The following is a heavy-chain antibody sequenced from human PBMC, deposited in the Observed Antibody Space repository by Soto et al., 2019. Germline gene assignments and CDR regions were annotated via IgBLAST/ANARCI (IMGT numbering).Heavy chain of an antibody. CDR2: IKSKTDGGTT. Sequence: GGSLRLSCAASGFTFSNAWMNWVRQAPGKGLEWVGRIKSKTDGGTTDYAAPVKGRFTISRDDSKNTLYLKMNSLKTEDTAVYYCTTEEKTPYYYGSGSYSINPYFDYWGQGTLVTVSS. CDR3: TTEEKTPYYYGSGSYSINPYFDY. CDR1: GFTFSNAW. V-gene: IGHV3-15*07. J-gene: IGHJ4*02. D-gene: IGHD3-10*01.